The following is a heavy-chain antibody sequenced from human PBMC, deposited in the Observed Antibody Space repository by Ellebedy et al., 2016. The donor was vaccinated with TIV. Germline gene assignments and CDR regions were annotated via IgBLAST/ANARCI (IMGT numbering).Heavy chain of an antibody. CDR3: AKGLVDYYGLDV. Sequence: PGGSLRLSCAASGFTLNNYAMGWVRQAPGKGLEWVSGMSGRHGLTYYASSAKGRFTISRDNSKNTLYLQMNRLRGEDTAVYYCAKGLVDYYGLDVWGQGTTVTVSS. J-gene: IGHJ6*02. CDR1: GFTLNNYA. V-gene: IGHV3-23*01. CDR2: MSGRHGLT. D-gene: IGHD6-19*01.